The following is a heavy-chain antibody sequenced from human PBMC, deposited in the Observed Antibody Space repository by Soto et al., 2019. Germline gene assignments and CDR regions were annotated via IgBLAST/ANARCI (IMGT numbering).Heavy chain of an antibody. D-gene: IGHD4-4*01. Sequence: LRLSCAASGFTFSSYGMHWVRQAPGKGLEWVAVISYDGSNKYYADSVKGRFTISRDNSKNTLYLQMNSLRAEDTAVYYCAKDRAYRRGYYYGMDVWGQGTTVTVSS. CDR2: ISYDGSNK. CDR1: GFTFSSYG. V-gene: IGHV3-30*18. J-gene: IGHJ6*02. CDR3: AKDRAYRRGYYYGMDV.